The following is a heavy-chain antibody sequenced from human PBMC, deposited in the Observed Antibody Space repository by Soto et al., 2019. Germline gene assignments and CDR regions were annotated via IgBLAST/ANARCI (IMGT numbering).Heavy chain of an antibody. Sequence: GWSLRLSCAASGFTFSSYEMNWVRQAPGKGLEWVSYISSSGSTIYYADSVKGRFTISRDNAKNSLYLQMNSLRAEDTAVYYCARDDSYGGPITWGQGTLVTVS. D-gene: IGHD5-12*01. CDR3: ARDDSYGGPIT. CDR1: GFTFSSYE. V-gene: IGHV3-48*03. CDR2: ISSSGSTI. J-gene: IGHJ5*02.